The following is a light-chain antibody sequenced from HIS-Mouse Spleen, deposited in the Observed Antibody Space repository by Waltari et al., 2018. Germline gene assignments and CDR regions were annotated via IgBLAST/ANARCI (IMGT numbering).Light chain of an antibody. V-gene: IGLV2-23*01. Sequence: QSALTQPASVSGSPGQSITIPCPGTSSDVGSYNLVSWYQHHPVKAPKLMIYEGSKRPSGVSTRFSGSKSGNTASLTISGLQAEDEADYYCCSYAGSSTWVFGGGTKLTVL. CDR3: CSYAGSSTWV. CDR2: EGS. J-gene: IGLJ3*02. CDR1: SSDVGSYNL.